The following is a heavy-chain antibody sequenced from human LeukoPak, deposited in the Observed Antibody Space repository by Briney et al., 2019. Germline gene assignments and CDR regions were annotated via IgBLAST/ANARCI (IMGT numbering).Heavy chain of an antibody. CDR1: GFTFSPYI. CDR3: AKEGGQYYGSGIYSTD. D-gene: IGHD3-10*01. CDR2: IASDGSQI. J-gene: IGHJ4*02. Sequence: PGGSLRLSCAASGFTFSPYIMHWVRQAPGKGLEWVAVIASDGSQIFYVDSVKGRFTISRDNSKNTLYLQMNSLRAEDTAVYYCAKEGGQYYGSGIYSTDWGQGTLVTVS. V-gene: IGHV3-30-3*01.